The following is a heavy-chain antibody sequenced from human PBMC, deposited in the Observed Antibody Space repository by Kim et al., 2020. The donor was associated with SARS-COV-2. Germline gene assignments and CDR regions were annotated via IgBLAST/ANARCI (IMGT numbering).Heavy chain of an antibody. CDR3: ARDEDIVVVAAATPSYYYG. CDR2: INAIFGKA. Sequence: SVKVSCKASGDTFSSYAISWVRQAPGQGLEWMGGINAIFGKANYAQKFQGRVTITTDESTSTAYMELSSLRSEDTAVYYCARDEDIVVVAAATPSYYYG. V-gene: IGHV1-69*05. D-gene: IGHD2-2*01. CDR1: GDTFSSYA. J-gene: IGHJ6*01.